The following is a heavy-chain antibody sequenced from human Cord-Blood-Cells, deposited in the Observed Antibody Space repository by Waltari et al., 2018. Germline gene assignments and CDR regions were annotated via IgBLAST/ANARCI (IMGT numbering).Heavy chain of an antibody. CDR1: GYTFTSYD. D-gene: IGHD3-3*01. CDR3: ARGNDFWSGYHNWFDP. Sequence: QVQLVQSGAEVKKPGASVKVSCKASGYTFTSYDINWVRQATGQGLEWMGWMNPNSGNTGYAQKFQGRVTITRNTSISTAYMELSSLRSEDTAVYYCARGNDFWSGYHNWFDPWGQGTLVTVSS. CDR2: MNPNSGNT. V-gene: IGHV1-8*03. J-gene: IGHJ5*02.